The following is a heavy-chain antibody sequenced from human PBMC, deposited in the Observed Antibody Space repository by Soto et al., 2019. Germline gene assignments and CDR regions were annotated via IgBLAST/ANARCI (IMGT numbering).Heavy chain of an antibody. CDR3: ARGGLTGTTPYGMDV. CDR2: INSDGSST. V-gene: IGHV3-74*01. CDR1: GFTFSSYW. J-gene: IGHJ6*02. D-gene: IGHD1-7*01. Sequence: SLRLSCAASGFTFSSYWMHWVRQAPGKGLVWVSRINSDGSSTSYADSVKGRFTISRDNAKNTLYLQMNSLRAEDTAVYYCARGGLTGTTPYGMDVWGQGTTGTVSS.